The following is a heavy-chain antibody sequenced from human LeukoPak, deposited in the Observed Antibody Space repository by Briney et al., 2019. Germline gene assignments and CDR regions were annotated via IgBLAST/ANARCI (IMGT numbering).Heavy chain of an antibody. CDR2: INPSGGST. D-gene: IGHD4-23*01. CDR3: ASLTTTVVTPRGFQH. V-gene: IGHV1-46*01. CDR1: GYTFTSYY. J-gene: IGHJ1*01. Sequence: ASVKVSCKASGYTFTSYYMHWVRQAPGQGLEWMGIINPSGGSTSYAQKFQGRVTMTRDTSTSTVYMELSSLRSEDTAVYYCASLTTTVVTPRGFQHWGQGTLVTVSS.